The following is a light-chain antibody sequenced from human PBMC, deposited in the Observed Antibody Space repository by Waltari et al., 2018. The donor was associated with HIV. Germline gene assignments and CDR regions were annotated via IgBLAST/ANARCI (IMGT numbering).Light chain of an antibody. CDR1: QSISHNSDNRKY. CDR3: QQYYSTPRT. V-gene: IGKV4-1*01. CDR2: GGF. J-gene: IGKJ1*01. Sequence: DIVMTQSPDFLAASLGERATINCKSSQSISHNSDNRKYLAWYQQKRGQPPKLLIFGGFVRASWVPDRFSGSGSWTYFTLSISSLQAEDVAVYYCQQYYSTPRTFGQGTKVEIK.